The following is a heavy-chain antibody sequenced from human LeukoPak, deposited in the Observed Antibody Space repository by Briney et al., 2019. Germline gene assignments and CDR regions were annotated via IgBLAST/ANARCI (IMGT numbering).Heavy chain of an antibody. J-gene: IGHJ3*02. CDR2: INPNSGGT. V-gene: IGHV1-2*02. CDR3: ARRTYYYDSSGYYYYAFDI. Sequence: ASVKVSCKASGYTFTGYYLHWVRQAPGQGLEWMGWINPNSGGTNYAQKFQGRVTMTRDTSISTAYMELSRLRSDDTAVYYCARRTYYYDSSGYYYYAFDIWGQGTMVTVSS. D-gene: IGHD3-22*01. CDR1: GYTFTGYY.